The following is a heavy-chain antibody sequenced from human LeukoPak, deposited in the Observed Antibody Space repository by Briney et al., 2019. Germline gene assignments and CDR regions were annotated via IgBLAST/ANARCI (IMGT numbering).Heavy chain of an antibody. CDR1: GASFNSDDQY. Sequence: SEALSLTCTVSGASFNSDDQYWNWIRQSPGKGLEWIGSIHPSGMLYNNPSLESRVTMSRGTSKNQFSLNLNSVTAADTAVYFCSRGLDSRKLGYWGQGILVTVSS. V-gene: IGHV4-31*03. D-gene: IGHD3-22*01. CDR2: IHPSGML. J-gene: IGHJ4*02. CDR3: SRGLDSRKLGY.